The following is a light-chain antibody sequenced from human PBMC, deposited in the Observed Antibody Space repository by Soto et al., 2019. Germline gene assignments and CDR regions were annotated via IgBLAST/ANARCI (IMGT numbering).Light chain of an antibody. J-gene: IGKJ1*01. CDR1: QTISSW. CDR3: HSYDKWPPGA. Sequence: DIQMTQSPSPLSASVGARVTITCPSIQTISSWLAWYQQKPGKAPRLLIYKASSLHSGVPSRFSGSGSGTEFTLTISSLQPEDFAVYFCHSYDKWPPGAFGQGTKVDIK. CDR2: KAS. V-gene: IGKV1-5*03.